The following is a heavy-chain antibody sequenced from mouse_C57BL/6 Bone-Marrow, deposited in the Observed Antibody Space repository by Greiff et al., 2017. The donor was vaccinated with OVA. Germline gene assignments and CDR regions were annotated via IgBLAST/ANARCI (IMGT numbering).Heavy chain of an antibody. Sequence: VKLVESGAELARPGASVKLSCKASGYTFTSYGISWVKQRTGQGLEWIGEIYPRSGNTYYNEKFKGKATLTADKSSSTAYMELRSLTSEDSAVYFCAREGIYYSNYRFAYWGQGTLVTVSA. CDR2: IYPRSGNT. V-gene: IGHV1-81*01. CDR1: GYTFTSYG. J-gene: IGHJ3*01. CDR3: AREGIYYSNYRFAY. D-gene: IGHD2-5*01.